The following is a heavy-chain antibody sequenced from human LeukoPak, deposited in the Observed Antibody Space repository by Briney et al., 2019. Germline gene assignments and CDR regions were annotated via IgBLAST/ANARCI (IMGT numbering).Heavy chain of an antibody. J-gene: IGHJ4*02. CDR3: ARVGPAGIWFGELYYFDY. CDR1: GFTFSSYS. CDR2: ISYDGSNK. D-gene: IGHD3-10*01. V-gene: IGHV3-30*03. Sequence: PGGSLRLSCAASGFTFSSYSMNWVRQAPGKGLEWVAVISYDGSNKYYADSVKGRFTISRDNSKNTLYLQMNSLRAEDTAVYYCARVGPAGIWFGELYYFDYWGQGTLVTVSS.